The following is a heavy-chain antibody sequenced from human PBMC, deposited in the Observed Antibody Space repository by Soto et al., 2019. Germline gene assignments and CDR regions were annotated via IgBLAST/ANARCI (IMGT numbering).Heavy chain of an antibody. Sequence: QITLKESGPTLVKPTQTLTLTCSFSGFSLSVNGVGVGWIRQPPGKALEWLALIYWDEDERYSPSLTSRLTITKDTSKNQVVLTMTNMDPVDTATYYCAHRRDDWNGGVGTFDIWGQGTVVTVSS. CDR1: GFSLSVNGVG. CDR3: AHRRDDWNGGVGTFDI. V-gene: IGHV2-5*02. CDR2: IYWDEDE. J-gene: IGHJ3*02. D-gene: IGHD3-16*01.